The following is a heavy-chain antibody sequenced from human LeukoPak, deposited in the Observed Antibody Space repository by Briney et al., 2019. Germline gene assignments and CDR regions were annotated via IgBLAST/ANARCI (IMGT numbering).Heavy chain of an antibody. J-gene: IGHJ5*02. CDR2: IYYSGST. Sequence: PSETLSLTCTVSGGSISSYCWSWIRQPPGKGLEWIGYIYYSGSTNYNPSLKSRVTISVDTSKNQFSLKLSSATAADTAVYYCARDRGQWLLNWFDPWGQGTLVTVSS. CDR3: ARDRGQWLLNWFDP. CDR1: GGSISSYC. D-gene: IGHD6-19*01. V-gene: IGHV4-59*01.